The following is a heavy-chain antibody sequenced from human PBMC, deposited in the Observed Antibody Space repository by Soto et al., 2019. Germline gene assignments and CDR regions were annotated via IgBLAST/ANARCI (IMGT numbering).Heavy chain of an antibody. Sequence: YSASACTVNNHTMNWVGQAPGKGLEWVSSISSSSSYIYYTDSVRGRFTISRDNAKNSLYLQMNSLRAEDTAVYYCASLSRFALDYWGQGSLVTVPQ. D-gene: IGHD3-10*01. CDR1: ACTVNNHT. J-gene: IGHJ4*02. CDR3: ASLSRFALDY. V-gene: IGHV3-21*01. CDR2: ISSSSSYI.